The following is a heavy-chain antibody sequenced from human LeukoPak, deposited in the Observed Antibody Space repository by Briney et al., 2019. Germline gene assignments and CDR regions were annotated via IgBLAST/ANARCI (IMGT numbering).Heavy chain of an antibody. CDR2: ISGSGGST. V-gene: IGHV3-23*01. D-gene: IGHD5-12*01. Sequence: GGSLRLSCAASGFTFSSCAMTWVRQAPGKGLEWVSTISGSGGSTYYADSVKGRFTISRDNSKNTLYLQMNSLRAEDTAVYYCAKVSGYGDMVLNYYYMDVWGKGTTVTVSS. CDR3: AKVSGYGDMVLNYYYMDV. CDR1: GFTFSSCA. J-gene: IGHJ6*03.